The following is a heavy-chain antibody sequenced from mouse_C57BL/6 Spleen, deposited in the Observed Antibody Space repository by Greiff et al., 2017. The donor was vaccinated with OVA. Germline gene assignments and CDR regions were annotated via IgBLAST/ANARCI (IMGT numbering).Heavy chain of an antibody. Sequence: QVQLQQPGAELVRPGSSVKLSCKASGYTFTSYWMHWVKQRPIQGLEWIGNIDPSDSETHYNQKFKDKATLTVDKSSSTAYMQLSSLTSEDSAVYYCARSQDDYPLYYFDYWGQGTTLTVSS. CDR2: IDPSDSET. J-gene: IGHJ2*01. D-gene: IGHD2-4*01. CDR1: GYTFTSYW. V-gene: IGHV1-52*01. CDR3: ARSQDDYPLYYFDY.